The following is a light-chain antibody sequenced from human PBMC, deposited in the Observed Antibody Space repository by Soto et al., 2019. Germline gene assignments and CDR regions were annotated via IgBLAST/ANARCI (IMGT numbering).Light chain of an antibody. Sequence: QSVLTQPPSVSGAPGQRVTISCTGGSSNIGAGYDVHWYQQLPGTAPKLLIYGNSNRPSGVPDRFSGSKSGTSASLAITGLQAEDEAGYYCQSYDNSLSGYVPFGGGTKVTVL. CDR1: SSNIGAGYD. V-gene: IGLV1-40*01. J-gene: IGLJ2*01. CDR2: GNS. CDR3: QSYDNSLSGYVP.